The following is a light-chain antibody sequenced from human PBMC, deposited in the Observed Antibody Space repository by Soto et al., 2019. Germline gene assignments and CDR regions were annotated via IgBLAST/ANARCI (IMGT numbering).Light chain of an antibody. Sequence: QSALTQPASVSGSPGQSITISCSGTSSDVGGYNYVSWYQQHPGRAPKLIIYEVSYRPSGVSNRFSGSKSGNTASLTISGLQAEDEADYHCTSYTTSSTQVFGTGTKLTVL. V-gene: IGLV2-14*01. J-gene: IGLJ1*01. CDR1: SSDVGGYNY. CDR3: TSYTTSSTQV. CDR2: EVS.